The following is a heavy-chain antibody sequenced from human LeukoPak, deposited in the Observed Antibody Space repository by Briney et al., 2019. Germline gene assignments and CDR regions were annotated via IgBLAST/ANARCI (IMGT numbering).Heavy chain of an antibody. J-gene: IGHJ4*02. Sequence: SETLSLTCTVSGGSISSYYWSWIRQPPGKGLEWIGYIYYSGSTNYNPSLKSRVTISVDTSKNQFSLKLSSVTAADTAVYYCARRRYSSSWFFDYWGQGTLVTVSS. D-gene: IGHD6-13*01. CDR2: IYYSGST. CDR3: ARRRYSSSWFFDY. V-gene: IGHV4-59*12. CDR1: GGSISSYY.